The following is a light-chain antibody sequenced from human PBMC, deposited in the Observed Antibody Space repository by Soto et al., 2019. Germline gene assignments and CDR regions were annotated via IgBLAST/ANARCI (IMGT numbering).Light chain of an antibody. V-gene: IGLV2-14*03. CDR1: SSDVGAYDY. CDR2: DVY. Sequence: QSALTQPASVSGSPGQSIAISCTGTSSDVGAYDYVSWYQQHPGKAPKVIISDVYNRPSGVSNRFSGSKSGNTASLTISGLQAEDEADYYCGSYTTSTSVEFGGGTKLTVL. J-gene: IGLJ2*01. CDR3: GSYTTSTSVE.